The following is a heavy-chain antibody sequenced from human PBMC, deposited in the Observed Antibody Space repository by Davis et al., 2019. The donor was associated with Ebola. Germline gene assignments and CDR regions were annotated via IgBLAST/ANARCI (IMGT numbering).Heavy chain of an antibody. CDR1: GGSFSGYY. D-gene: IGHD3-3*01. Sequence: SETLSLTCAVYGGSFSGYYWSWIRQPPGKGLEWIGEINHSGSTNYNPSLKSRVTISVDTSKNQFSLKLSSATAADTAVYYCARGRRSRLLRGYYYYGMDVWGQGTTVTVSS. V-gene: IGHV4-34*01. CDR2: INHSGST. J-gene: IGHJ6*02. CDR3: ARGRRSRLLRGYYYYGMDV.